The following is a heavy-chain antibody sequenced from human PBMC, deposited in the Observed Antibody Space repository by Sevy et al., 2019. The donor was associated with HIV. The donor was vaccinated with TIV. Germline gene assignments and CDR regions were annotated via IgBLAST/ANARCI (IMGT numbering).Heavy chain of an antibody. Sequence: SETLSLTCTVSGGSISSYYWSWIRQPPGKGLEWIGYIYYSGSTNYNPSLKSRVTISVDTSKNQFSLKLSSVTAADTAVYYCAREGCSGGGCWPGVFDYWGHGTLVTVSS. J-gene: IGHJ4*01. CDR3: AREGCSGGGCWPGVFDY. D-gene: IGHD2-15*01. CDR1: GGSISSYY. CDR2: IYYSGST. V-gene: IGHV4-59*01.